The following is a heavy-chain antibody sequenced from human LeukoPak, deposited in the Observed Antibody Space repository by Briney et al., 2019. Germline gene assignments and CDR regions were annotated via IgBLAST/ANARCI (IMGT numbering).Heavy chain of an antibody. J-gene: IGHJ4*02. Sequence: SQTLSLTCIVSGGSISRGSYYWNWIRQPAGKGLEWMGRSHNSGSTNYNPSLKSRVTISVDTSKNPFSLNLSSVTAADTAVYYCARQTFGVLYFDSWGPGTLVIVSS. V-gene: IGHV4-61*02. D-gene: IGHD3-10*01. CDR3: ARQTFGVLYFDS. CDR1: GGSISRGSYY. CDR2: SHNSGST.